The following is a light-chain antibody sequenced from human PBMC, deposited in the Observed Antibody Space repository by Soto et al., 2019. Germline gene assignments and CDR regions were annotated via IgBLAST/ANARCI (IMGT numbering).Light chain of an antibody. Sequence: EIVLTQSPGTRFFFPGERATLSCGAGRVLRSNSLAWYRQKPGQAPRLLIYGASSRAAGIPDRFSGSGSGTDFTLTISRLEPEDFAVYFCQQYGTSAGLTFGGGTRVEI. J-gene: IGKJ4*01. V-gene: IGKV3-20*01. CDR3: QQYGTSAGLT. CDR2: GAS. CDR1: RVLRSNS.